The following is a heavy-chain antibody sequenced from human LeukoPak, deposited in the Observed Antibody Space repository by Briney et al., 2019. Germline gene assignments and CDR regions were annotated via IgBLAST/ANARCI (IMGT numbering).Heavy chain of an antibody. CDR3: ARVDVATTN. D-gene: IGHD5-24*01. V-gene: IGHV3-23*01. CDR2: ISGSGGST. J-gene: IGHJ4*02. CDR1: GFTFSSYA. Sequence: PGGSLRLSCAASGFTFSSYAMSWVRQAPGEGLEWVSAISGSGGSTYDADSVKGRFTISRDNSKNTLFLQMNSLRAEDTAVYYCARVDVATTNWGQGTLVTVSS.